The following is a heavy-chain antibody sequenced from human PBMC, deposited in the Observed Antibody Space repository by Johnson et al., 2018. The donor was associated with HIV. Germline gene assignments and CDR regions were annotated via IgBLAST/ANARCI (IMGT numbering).Heavy chain of an antibody. CDR2: IKQDGSEK. J-gene: IGHJ3*02. CDR3: AREKWELRGDAFDI. D-gene: IGHD1-26*01. CDR1: GFTFSSYW. V-gene: IGHV3-7*03. Sequence: VQLVEPGGNLVQPGGSLRLSCATSGFTFSSYWMSWVRQAPGKGLEWVANIKQDGSEKYYVDSVKGRFTISRDNAKNSLYLQMNSLRAEYTAVYYCAREKWELRGDAFDIWGQGTMVTVSS.